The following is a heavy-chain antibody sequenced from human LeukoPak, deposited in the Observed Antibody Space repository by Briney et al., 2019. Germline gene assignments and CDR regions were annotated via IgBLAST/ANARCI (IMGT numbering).Heavy chain of an antibody. J-gene: IGHJ4*02. CDR3: VNEYYDFWSGYLGYFDY. CDR1: GFTFSSYA. CDR2: ISSNGGST. V-gene: IGHV3-64D*06. D-gene: IGHD3-3*01. Sequence: GGSLRLSCSASGFTFSSYAMHWVRQAPGKGLEYVSAISSNGGSTYYADSVKGRFTTSRDNSKNTLYLQMSSLRAEDTAVYYCVNEYYDFWSGYLGYFDYWGQGTLVTVSS.